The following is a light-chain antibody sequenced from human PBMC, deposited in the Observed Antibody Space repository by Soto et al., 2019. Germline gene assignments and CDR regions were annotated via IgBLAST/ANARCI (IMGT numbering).Light chain of an antibody. Sequence: DIQMTQSPSSLSASVGDRVTITCRASQSISSYLNWYQQKPGKAPKLLIYAASSLQSGVPSRFSGSGSGTDFTLTISSLQPEDFVTYYCQQSYSTPLTFGGGTKVGIK. V-gene: IGKV1-39*01. CDR1: QSISSY. J-gene: IGKJ4*01. CDR2: AAS. CDR3: QQSYSTPLT.